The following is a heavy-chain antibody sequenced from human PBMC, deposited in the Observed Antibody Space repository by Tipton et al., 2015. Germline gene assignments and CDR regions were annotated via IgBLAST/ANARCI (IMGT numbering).Heavy chain of an antibody. Sequence: TLSLTCTVSGGSISHYYWSWIRQPPGKGLEWIGRIHSSGNTKYNPSLKSRVTMSVDTSKNQFSLNLTSVTAADTAMYYCARGGGDDYIWGSSRFDSWGQGILVTVSS. CDR1: GGSISHYY. CDR3: ARGGGDDYIWGSSRFDS. D-gene: IGHD3-16*02. J-gene: IGHJ5*01. V-gene: IGHV4-4*07. CDR2: IHSSGNT.